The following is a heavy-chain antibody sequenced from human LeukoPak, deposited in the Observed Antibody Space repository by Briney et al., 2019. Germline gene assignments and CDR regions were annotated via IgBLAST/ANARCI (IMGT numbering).Heavy chain of an antibody. V-gene: IGHV4-59*01. CDR3: ARCEQQLVEGAFDI. CDR1: GGSISSYY. Sequence: SETLSLTCTVSGGSISSYYWSWIRQPPGKGLEWIGYIYYSGSTNYNPSLKSRVTISVDTSKNQFSLKLSSVTAADTAVYYCARCEQQLVEGAFDIWGQGTMVTVYS. D-gene: IGHD6-13*01. J-gene: IGHJ3*02. CDR2: IYYSGST.